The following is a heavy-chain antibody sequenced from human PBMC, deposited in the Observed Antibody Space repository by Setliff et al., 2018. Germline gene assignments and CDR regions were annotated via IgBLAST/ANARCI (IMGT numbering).Heavy chain of an antibody. Sequence: SETLSLTCAAYGGTFSDYYWTWIRQPPGKGLEWIGEINHRGSTNYNPSLKSRATISVDTSKNQLSLTLSSVTAADTAVYYCVREGYSEYFQDWGRGTLVTVSS. CDR3: VREGYSEYFQD. J-gene: IGHJ1*01. V-gene: IGHV4-34*08. CDR2: INHRGST. CDR1: GGTFSDYY. D-gene: IGHD1-1*01.